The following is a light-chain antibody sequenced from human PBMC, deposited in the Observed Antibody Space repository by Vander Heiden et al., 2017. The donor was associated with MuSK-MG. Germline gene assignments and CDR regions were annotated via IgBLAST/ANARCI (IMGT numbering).Light chain of an antibody. V-gene: IGLV2-14*01. Sequence: QSALTQPASVSGSPGQSITISCTGISSDVGGYNSVSWYQQHPGKAPKLLSDEVTHRPSGASNRFAGSQSGNTASLTISGLQAEDEADYYGSSYISSSTLCVFGTGTKVSVL. CDR3: SSYISSSTLCV. CDR2: EVT. J-gene: IGLJ1*01. CDR1: SSDVGGYNS.